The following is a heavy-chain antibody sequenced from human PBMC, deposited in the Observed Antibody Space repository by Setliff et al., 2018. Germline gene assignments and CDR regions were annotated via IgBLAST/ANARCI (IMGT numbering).Heavy chain of an antibody. CDR3: ARSAWGVTGATSFYYYIDV. CDR1: DGSLSTYY. Sequence: SSETLSLTCTVSDGSLSTYYWSWIRQPPGKGLEFIGYVYYSGTANYSPSLRSRLTISVDTSKNQFSLKLSSVIAADTAVYYCARSAWGVTGATSFYYYIDVWGKGTTVTVSS. CDR2: VYYSGTA. D-gene: IGHD1-7*01. J-gene: IGHJ6*04. V-gene: IGHV4-59*01.